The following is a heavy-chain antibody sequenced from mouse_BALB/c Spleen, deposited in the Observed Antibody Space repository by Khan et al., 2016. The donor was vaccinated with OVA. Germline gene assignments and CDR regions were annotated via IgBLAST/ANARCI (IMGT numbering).Heavy chain of an antibody. CDR3: ARGYYMYGSCFAY. D-gene: IGHD2-14*01. Sequence: QIQLVQSGPELKKPGETVKISCKASGYTFTNYGMNWVKQAPGKGLKWMGWINTNTGEPTYAEELKERFAFSLETSASTAYLQNNNLKNEDTATYLCARGYYMYGSCFAYWGQGTLVTVSA. J-gene: IGHJ3*01. CDR1: GYTFTNYG. CDR2: INTNTGEP. V-gene: IGHV9-3*02.